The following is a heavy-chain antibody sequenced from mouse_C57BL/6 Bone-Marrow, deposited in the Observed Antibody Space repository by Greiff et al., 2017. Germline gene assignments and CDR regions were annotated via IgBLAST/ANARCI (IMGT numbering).Heavy chain of an antibody. CDR2: IYPGSGNT. D-gene: IGHD4-1*01. V-gene: IGHV1-76*01. CDR1: GYTITDYY. Sequence: QVHVKQSGAELVRPGASVKLSCKASGYTITDYYINWVKQRPGQGLEWIARIYPGSGNTYYNEKFKGKATLTAEKSSSTAYMQLSSLTSEDSAVYFCARGGAYLGPPFDYWGQGTTLTVSS. CDR3: ARGGAYLGPPFDY. J-gene: IGHJ2*01.